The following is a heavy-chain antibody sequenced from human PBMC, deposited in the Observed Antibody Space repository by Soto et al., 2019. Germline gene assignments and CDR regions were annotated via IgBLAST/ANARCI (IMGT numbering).Heavy chain of an antibody. CDR1: GFTFSSYA. V-gene: IGHV3-23*01. D-gene: IGHD3-16*02. CDR3: AKDSPGYVWGSYRLFDY. Sequence: VQLLESGGGLVQPGGSLRLSCAASGFTFSSYAMSWVRQAPGKGLEWVSAISGSGGSTYYADSVKGRFTISRDNSKNTLYLQMNSLRAEDTAVYYCAKDSPGYVWGSYRLFDYWGQGTLVTVSS. J-gene: IGHJ4*02. CDR2: ISGSGGST.